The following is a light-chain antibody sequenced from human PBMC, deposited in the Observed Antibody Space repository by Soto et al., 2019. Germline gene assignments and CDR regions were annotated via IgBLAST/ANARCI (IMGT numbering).Light chain of an antibody. Sequence: EIVLTQSPGTLSLSPGDRATFFCWASQSVSSSYLAWYQQKPGQAPRLLIYGASSRATGIPDRFSGSGSGTDFTLTISRLEPEDFAVYYWQQYGSSLATFGGGTKVEIK. CDR3: QQYGSSLAT. CDR1: QSVSSSY. CDR2: GAS. V-gene: IGKV3-20*01. J-gene: IGKJ4*01.